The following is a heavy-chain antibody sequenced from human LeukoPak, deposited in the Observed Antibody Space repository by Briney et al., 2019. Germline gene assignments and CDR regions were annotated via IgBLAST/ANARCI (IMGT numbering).Heavy chain of an antibody. CDR3: AKDRGNGGNSNGYSDY. D-gene: IGHD4-23*01. J-gene: IGHJ4*02. V-gene: IGHV3-23*01. Sequence: GGSLRLSCAASGFTLSNYAMGWVRLAPGKGLEWVSAINSDGGGTYYADSVKGRFTVSRDISKNTLYLQMNSLRAEDTAVYYCAKDRGNGGNSNGYSDYWGQGTLVTVSS. CDR1: GFTLSNYA. CDR2: INSDGGGT.